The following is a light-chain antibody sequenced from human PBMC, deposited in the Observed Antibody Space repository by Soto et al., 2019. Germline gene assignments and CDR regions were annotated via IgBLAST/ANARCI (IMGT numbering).Light chain of an antibody. CDR2: NNN. Sequence: QSVLTQPPSASGTPGQRVTISCSGSSSNIGNNAVNWYQHLPGTAPKLLIFNNNQRPSGVPDRFSGSKSGTSASLAISGLQSEDEADYYCATWDDSLSGWVFGGGTKLTVL. V-gene: IGLV1-44*01. CDR3: ATWDDSLSGWV. CDR1: SSNIGNNA. J-gene: IGLJ3*02.